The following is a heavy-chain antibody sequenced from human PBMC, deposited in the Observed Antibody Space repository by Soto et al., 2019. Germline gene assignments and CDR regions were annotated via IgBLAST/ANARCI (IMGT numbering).Heavy chain of an antibody. CDR1: GVTVSSNY. CDR3: ARTKVGTVAGTDAFDI. J-gene: IGHJ3*02. CDR2: IYSDGST. D-gene: IGHD6-19*01. V-gene: IGHV3-53*01. Sequence: DVHLVESGGGLIQPGGSLRLSCAASGVTVSSNYMSWVRQAPGKGLEGVSIIYSDGSTYYADSMQGRFTMSRDNSKNTLYLQVNSLRVEDTAVYYCARTKVGTVAGTDAFDIWGQGTLVTVSS.